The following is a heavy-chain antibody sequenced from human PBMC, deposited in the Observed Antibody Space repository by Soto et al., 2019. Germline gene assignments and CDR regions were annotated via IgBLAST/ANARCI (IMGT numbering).Heavy chain of an antibody. Sequence: GASVKVSCKASGGTFSIYALSWVRQAPGQGLEWMGGIIPIFNTANYAQKFQGRVTITADKSTSTAYMELSSLRSEDTAVYYCAAIVAMVDFWGQGTLVTVSS. D-gene: IGHD2-21*01. CDR1: GGTFSIYA. V-gene: IGHV1-69*06. CDR2: IIPIFNTA. CDR3: AAIVAMVDF. J-gene: IGHJ4*02.